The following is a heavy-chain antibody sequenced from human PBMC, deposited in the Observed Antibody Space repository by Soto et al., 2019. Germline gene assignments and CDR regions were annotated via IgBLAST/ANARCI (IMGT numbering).Heavy chain of an antibody. Sequence: EVQLLESGGGVVQPWGSLRLSWVASGFNFKKFAMAWVRQAPGEGLEWVSGISCCGGSTSYADSVKGRFSIARDDSKNTLSLQMNSLRVEDTAQYYCAKADGEQWLVPHLDNWGQGTLVTVS. J-gene: IGHJ4*02. D-gene: IGHD6-19*01. CDR3: AKADGEQWLVPHLDN. CDR2: ISCCGGST. CDR1: GFNFKKFA. V-gene: IGHV3-23*01.